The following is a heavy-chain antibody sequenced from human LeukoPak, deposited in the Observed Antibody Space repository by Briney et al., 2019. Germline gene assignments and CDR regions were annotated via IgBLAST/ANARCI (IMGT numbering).Heavy chain of an antibody. CDR2: INHSGST. D-gene: IGHD3-10*01. J-gene: IGHJ4*02. V-gene: IGHV4-34*01. Sequence: PSETLSLTCAVYGGSFSGYYWSWIRQPPGKGLEWIGEINHSGSTNYNPSLKSRVTISVDTSKNQFSLKLSSVAAADTAVYYCARGRYRVQGVILRLDYRGQGTLVTVSS. CDR3: ARGRYRVQGVILRLDY. CDR1: GGSFSGYY.